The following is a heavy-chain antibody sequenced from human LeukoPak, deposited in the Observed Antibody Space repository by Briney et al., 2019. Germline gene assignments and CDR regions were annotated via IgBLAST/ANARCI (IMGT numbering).Heavy chain of an antibody. CDR3: ARSVLGYSYGLHIEY. V-gene: IGHV4-59*01. CDR1: GGSISSYY. CDR2: IHYRGST. J-gene: IGHJ4*02. Sequence: PSETLSLTCTVSGGSISSYYWSWIRQSPGEGLEWIRYIHYRGSTNYNPSLKSRVTISVDTSKNQFSLKLSSLTAADTAVYYCARSVLGYSYGLHIEYWGQGTLVTVSS. D-gene: IGHD5-18*01.